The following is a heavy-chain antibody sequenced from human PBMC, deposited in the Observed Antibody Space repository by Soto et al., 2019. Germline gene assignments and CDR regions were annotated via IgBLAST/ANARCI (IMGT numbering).Heavy chain of an antibody. D-gene: IGHD4-17*01. CDR2: ISGSGDST. J-gene: IGHJ4*02. CDR3: AKGPRATVTTLGH. Sequence: RGSLRLSCAASGFTFGGFARSWVRQAPGKGLEWVSAISGSGDSTYYADAVKGRFTISRDNSKNTLYLRMNSLRAEDTAVYHCAKGPRATVTTLGHWGQGTVVTVSS. CDR1: GFTFGGFA. V-gene: IGHV3-23*01.